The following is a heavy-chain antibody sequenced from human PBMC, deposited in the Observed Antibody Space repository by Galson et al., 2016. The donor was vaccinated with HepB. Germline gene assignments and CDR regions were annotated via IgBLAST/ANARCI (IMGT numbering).Heavy chain of an antibody. V-gene: IGHV3-15*05. CDR1: GFTFRSYA. CDR2: IRNKRDGGTA. Sequence: SLRLSCAASGFTFRSYAMTWVRQAPGKGLEWVGNIRNKRDGGTADYGAPVKGRFTISRDDSKNTLYLQMSSLKTDDTAVYFCTTWDWGLDCWGQGTLVTVSS. J-gene: IGHJ4*02. CDR3: TTWDWGLDC. D-gene: IGHD3/OR15-3a*01.